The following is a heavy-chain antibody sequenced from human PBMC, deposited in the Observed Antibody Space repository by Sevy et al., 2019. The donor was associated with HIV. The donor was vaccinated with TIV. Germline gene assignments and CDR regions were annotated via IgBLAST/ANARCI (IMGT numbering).Heavy chain of an antibody. Sequence: SETLSLTCTVSGGSVSSGSYYWSWIRQPPGKGLEWIGHMSYSGSGSNNPSFKSRVTISVDSSNNHFSLKPRSVTAADTAVYYCARDAPGGRVGTSFGMDVWGQGTTVTVSS. CDR3: ARDAPGGRVGTSFGMDV. V-gene: IGHV4-61*03. J-gene: IGHJ6*02. CDR2: MSYSGSG. CDR1: GGSVSSGSYY. D-gene: IGHD1-26*01.